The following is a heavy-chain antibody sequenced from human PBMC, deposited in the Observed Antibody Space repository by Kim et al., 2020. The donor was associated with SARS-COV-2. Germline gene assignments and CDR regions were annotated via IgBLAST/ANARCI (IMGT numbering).Heavy chain of an antibody. J-gene: IGHJ4*01. D-gene: IGHD3-3*01. Sequence: GGSLRLSCAASGFTFSDYYMIWIRQAPGKGLEWVSYISNSRGYANYADSVEGRFSISRDNAKNSLFLQMNSLRVEDTAVYYCARVASYGVYRVYYFDFWG. V-gene: IGHV3-11*06. CDR2: ISNSRGYA. CDR3: ARVASYGVYRVYYFDF. CDR1: GFTFSDYY.